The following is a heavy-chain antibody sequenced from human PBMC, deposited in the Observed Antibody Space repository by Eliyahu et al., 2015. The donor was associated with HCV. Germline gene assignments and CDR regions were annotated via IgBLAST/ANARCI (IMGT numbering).Heavy chain of an antibody. V-gene: IGHV4-31*03. CDR3: ARESCSSTSCFNSFPIYGMDV. CDR1: GGSISXGGYY. D-gene: IGHD2-2*01. J-gene: IGHJ6*02. Sequence: QVQLQESGPGLVKPSQTLSLTCTVSGGSISXGGYYWSWIRQHPGKGLEWIGYXYYSGSTYYNPSLKSRVTISVDTSKNQFSLKLSSVTAADTAVYYCARESCSSTSCFNSFPIYGMDVWGQGTTVTVSS. CDR2: XYYSGST.